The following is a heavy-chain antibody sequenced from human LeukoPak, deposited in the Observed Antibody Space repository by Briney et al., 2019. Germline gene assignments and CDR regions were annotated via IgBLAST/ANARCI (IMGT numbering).Heavy chain of an antibody. CDR2: IRYNGNNK. D-gene: IGHD3-10*01. CDR3: AKDGGVRGPDYYYYMDV. Sequence: PGGSLRLSCAASGFTLSSYGMHWVRQAPGKGLEWVAFIRYNGNNKYYADSVKGRFTISRDTSKNTLYLQMYSLRSEDTAVYYCAKDGGVRGPDYYYYMDVWGKGTTVTISS. V-gene: IGHV3-30*02. J-gene: IGHJ6*03. CDR1: GFTLSSYG.